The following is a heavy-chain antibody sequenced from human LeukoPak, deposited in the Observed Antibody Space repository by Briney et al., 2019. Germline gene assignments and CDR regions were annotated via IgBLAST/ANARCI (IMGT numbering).Heavy chain of an antibody. J-gene: IGHJ4*02. CDR2: INPSGGST. D-gene: IGHD4-17*01. CDR1: GYTFTSYY. Sequence: AASVKVSCKASGYTFTSYYMHWVRQAPGQGLEWMGIINPSGGSTSYAQKFQGRITMTKSTSISTAYMELSDLESEDTAVYYCARTPPDYGIDYWGQGTLVTVSS. V-gene: IGHV1-46*01. CDR3: ARTPPDYGIDY.